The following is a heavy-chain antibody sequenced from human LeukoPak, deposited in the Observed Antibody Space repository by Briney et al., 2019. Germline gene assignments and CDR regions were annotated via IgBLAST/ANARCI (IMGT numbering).Heavy chain of an antibody. CDR2: ISYDGSNK. CDR1: GFTFSSSG. J-gene: IGHJ4*02. V-gene: IGHV3-30*18. D-gene: IGHD2-8*01. Sequence: GGSLRLSCAVSGFTFSSSGMHWVRQAPGKGLEWVAVISYDGSNKYCADSVKGRFTFSRDDSKNTLYLQMNSLRAEDTAVYYCAKEYCSNSVCHSLDYWGQGTLVTVSS. CDR3: AKEYCSNSVCHSLDY.